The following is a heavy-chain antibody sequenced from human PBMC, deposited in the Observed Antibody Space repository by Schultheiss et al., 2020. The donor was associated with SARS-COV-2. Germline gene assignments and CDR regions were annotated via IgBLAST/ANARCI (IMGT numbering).Heavy chain of an antibody. CDR2: ITSSGTYT. V-gene: IGHV3-11*05. CDR3: AKDSYDFWSGYTYYYYYYGMDV. J-gene: IGHJ6*02. D-gene: IGHD3-3*01. Sequence: GGSLRLSCAASGFTFTDYYMSWIRQTPGKRLEWISYITSSGTYTNYADSVNGRFTISRDNAKKLVYLEMNNLRAEDTAVYYCAKDSYDFWSGYTYYYYYYGMDVWGQGTTVTVSS. CDR1: GFTFTDYY.